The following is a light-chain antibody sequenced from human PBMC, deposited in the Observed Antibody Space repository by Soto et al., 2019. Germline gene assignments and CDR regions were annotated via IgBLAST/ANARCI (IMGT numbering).Light chain of an antibody. CDR1: QSISNW. J-gene: IGKJ1*01. Sequence: DIQMTQSPSTLSASVGDRVTITCRASQSISNWLAWYQQKPGKAPKLLIYAASGLASGVPSTFSGSGSGTEFTLTISSLQPDDFATYFCQHYDTFSWAFGQGTKVDIK. CDR2: AAS. V-gene: IGKV1-5*01. CDR3: QHYDTFSWA.